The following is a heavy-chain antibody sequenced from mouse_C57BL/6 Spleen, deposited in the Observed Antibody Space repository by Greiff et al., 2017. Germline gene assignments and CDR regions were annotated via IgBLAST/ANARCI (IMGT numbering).Heavy chain of an antibody. D-gene: IGHD2-3*01. CDR3: ARSLYDGYGDFDY. J-gene: IGHJ2*01. CDR1: GYTFTSYW. Sequence: VQLQQPGAELVMPGASVKLSCKASGYTFTSYWMHWVKQRPGQGLEWIGEIDPSDSYTNYNQKFKGKSTLTVDKSSSTAYMQLSSLTSEDSAVYYCARSLYDGYGDFDYWGQGTTLTVSS. CDR2: IDPSDSYT. V-gene: IGHV1-69*01.